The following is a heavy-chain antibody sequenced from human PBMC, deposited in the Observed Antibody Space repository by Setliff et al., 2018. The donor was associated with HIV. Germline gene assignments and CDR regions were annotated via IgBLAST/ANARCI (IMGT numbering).Heavy chain of an antibody. J-gene: IGHJ3*02. V-gene: IGHV4-39*01. D-gene: IGHD5-18*01. CDR2: IFYTGST. Sequence: SETLSLTCTVSAGSISGSLYYWGWIRQPPGKGLEWIGSIFYTGSTYYSPSLKSRVTVSVDTSKNQFSLKLGSVTAADTAIYYCARPRGEYRSYGAFDIWGQGTVVTVSS. CDR1: AGSISGSLYY. CDR3: ARPRGEYRSYGAFDI.